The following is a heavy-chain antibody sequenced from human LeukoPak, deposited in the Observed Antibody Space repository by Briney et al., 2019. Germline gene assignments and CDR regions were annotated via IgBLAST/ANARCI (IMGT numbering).Heavy chain of an antibody. Sequence: GGSLRLSCAASGFTFSSYGMHWVRQAPGKGLEWVAFIRYDGSNKYYADSVKGRFTISRDNSNNTLYLLMNSLRAEDTAVYYCAKDGQLGDCSNGVCYNYYYYYYMDVWGKGTTVTVSS. V-gene: IGHV3-30*02. CDR3: AKDGQLGDCSNGVCYNYYYYYYMDV. D-gene: IGHD2-8*01. J-gene: IGHJ6*03. CDR2: IRYDGSNK. CDR1: GFTFSSYG.